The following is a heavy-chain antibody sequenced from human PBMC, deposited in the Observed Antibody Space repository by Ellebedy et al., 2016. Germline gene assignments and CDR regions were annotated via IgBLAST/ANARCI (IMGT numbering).Heavy chain of an antibody. CDR1: GSTFSDFW. D-gene: IGHD2-2*01. Sequence: GGSLRLSCAASGSTFSDFWMSWVRQAPGKGLEWVAIIKQDGSEKYYVDSVKGRFTISRDNSKNSLYLQMNSLRVEDTAVYYCARGATYQHDAFDIWGQGTMVTVSS. CDR3: ARGATYQHDAFDI. J-gene: IGHJ3*02. CDR2: IKQDGSEK. V-gene: IGHV3-7*03.